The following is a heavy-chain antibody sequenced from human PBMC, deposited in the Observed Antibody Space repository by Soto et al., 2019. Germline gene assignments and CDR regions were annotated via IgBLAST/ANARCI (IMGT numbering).Heavy chain of an antibody. D-gene: IGHD4-17*01. V-gene: IGHV1-18*01. CDR3: AREASYYGAAPWFFAL. J-gene: IGHJ2*01. Sequence: ASVKVSCKASGYTFTSYGISWVRLAPGQGLEWMGWISAYNGNRNYAQKLQGRVTMTTDTSTSTAYMELRSLRSDDTAVYYCAREASYYGAAPWFFALWGRGTLVTVSS. CDR1: GYTFTSYG. CDR2: ISAYNGNR.